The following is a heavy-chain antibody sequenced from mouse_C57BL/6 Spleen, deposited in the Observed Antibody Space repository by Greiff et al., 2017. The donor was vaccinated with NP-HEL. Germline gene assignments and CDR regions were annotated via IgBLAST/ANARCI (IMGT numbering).Heavy chain of an antibody. CDR1: GYTFTDYN. CDR3: ARSPLYSNYPFDY. V-gene: IGHV1-22*01. D-gene: IGHD2-5*01. CDR2: INPNNGGT. Sequence: VQLQQSGPELVKPGASVKMSCKASGYTFTDYNMHWVKQSHGKSLEWIGYINPNNGGTSYIQKFKGKATLTVNKSSSTAYMELRSLTSEDSAVYYCARSPLYSNYPFDYWGQGTTLTVSS. J-gene: IGHJ2*01.